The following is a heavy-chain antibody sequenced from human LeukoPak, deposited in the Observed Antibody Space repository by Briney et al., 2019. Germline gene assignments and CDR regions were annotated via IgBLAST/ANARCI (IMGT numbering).Heavy chain of an antibody. D-gene: IGHD3-22*01. J-gene: IGHJ3*02. CDR2: IKQDGSEK. V-gene: IGHV3-7*01. CDR1: GFTFSSYW. Sequence: PGGSLRLSCAASGFTFSSYWMSGVRQAPGKGLEWVANIKQDGSEKYYVDSVKGRFTISRDNAKNSLYLQMNSLRAEDTAVYYCARGYYDSSGYYGVGDAFDIWGQGTMVTVSS. CDR3: ARGYYDSSGYYGVGDAFDI.